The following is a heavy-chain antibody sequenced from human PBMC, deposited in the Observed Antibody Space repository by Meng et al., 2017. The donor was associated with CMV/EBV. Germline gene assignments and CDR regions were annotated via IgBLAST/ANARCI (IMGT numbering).Heavy chain of an antibody. CDR2: MNPNSGNT. V-gene: IGHV1-8*03. J-gene: IGHJ6*02. Sequence: ASVKVSCKASGYTFTSYDINWVRQATGQGLEWMGWMNPNSGNTGYAQKFQGRVTITRNTSISTAYVELSSLRSEDTAVYYCARGFRDAGGTYYYYGMDVWGQGTTVTVSS. D-gene: IGHD5-24*01. CDR3: ARGFRDAGGTYYYYGMDV. CDR1: GYTFTSYD.